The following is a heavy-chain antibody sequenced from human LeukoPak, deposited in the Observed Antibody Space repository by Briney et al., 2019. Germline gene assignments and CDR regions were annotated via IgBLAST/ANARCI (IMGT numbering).Heavy chain of an antibody. V-gene: IGHV1-18*04. CDR3: ARDNYGSGSPRMDV. CDR2: ISAYNGNT. Sequence: ASVKVSCKASGYTFTSYGISWVRQAPGQGLERMGWISAYNGNTNYAQKLQGRVTMTTDTSTSTAYMELRSLRSDDTAVYYCARDNYGSGSPRMDVWGKGTTVTVSS. D-gene: IGHD3-10*01. J-gene: IGHJ6*04. CDR1: GYTFTSYG.